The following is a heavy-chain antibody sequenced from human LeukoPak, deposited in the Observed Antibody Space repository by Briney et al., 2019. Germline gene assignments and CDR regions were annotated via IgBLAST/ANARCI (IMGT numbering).Heavy chain of an antibody. V-gene: IGHV3-53*01. CDR3: TRSEADVTAPHS. CDR1: GFTVSSKY. CDR2: IYTAGST. Sequence: GGSLRLSCAASGFTVSSKYMGWVRQAPGRGLEWVSVIYTAGSTYYTDSVKGRFTISRDNSANTLSLQMNSLRAEDTAMYYCTRSEADVTAPHSWGQGTLVTVSS. J-gene: IGHJ1*01. D-gene: IGHD2-21*02.